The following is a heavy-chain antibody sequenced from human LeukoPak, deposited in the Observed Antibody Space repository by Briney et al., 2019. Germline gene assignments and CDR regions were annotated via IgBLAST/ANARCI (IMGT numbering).Heavy chain of an antibody. CDR1: GGSISSYY. V-gene: IGHV4-4*07. J-gene: IGHJ6*03. Sequence: SETLSLTCTVSGGSISSYYWSSIRQPAGKGLEWIGRIYTSGSTNYNPSLKSRVTMSVDTSKNQFSLKLSSVTAADTAVYYCARAPRIPYYYYMDVWGKGTTVTVSS. D-gene: IGHD5-18*01. CDR2: IYTSGST. CDR3: ARAPRIPYYYYMDV.